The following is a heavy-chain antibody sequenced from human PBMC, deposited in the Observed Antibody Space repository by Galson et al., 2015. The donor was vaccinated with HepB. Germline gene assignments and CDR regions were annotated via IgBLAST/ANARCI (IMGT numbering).Heavy chain of an antibody. V-gene: IGHV3-30*04. CDR2: ISYDGSDE. CDR3: ARVRGSTYGQDLDY. Sequence: SLRLSCAASGFTFSAFGMHWVRQAPGKGLEWLSFISYDGSDENYAESVNGRFTISRDNSQNTLYLQLNGPTAADTAFYFCARVRGSTYGQDLDYWGRGTLVTVSS. D-gene: IGHD4-17*01. CDR1: GFTFSAFG. J-gene: IGHJ4*02.